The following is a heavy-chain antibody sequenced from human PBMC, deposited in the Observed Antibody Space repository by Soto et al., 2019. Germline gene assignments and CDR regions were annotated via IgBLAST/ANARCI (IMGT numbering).Heavy chain of an antibody. Sequence: GGSLRLSWAASGFTFSSYWMHWVRQAPGKGLVWVSRINSDGSSTSYADSVKGRFTISRDNAKNTLYLQMNSLRAEDTAVYYCARDWCSGGSCYSRYFQHWGQGTLVTVSS. J-gene: IGHJ1*01. V-gene: IGHV3-74*01. CDR3: ARDWCSGGSCYSRYFQH. D-gene: IGHD2-15*01. CDR1: GFTFSSYW. CDR2: INSDGSST.